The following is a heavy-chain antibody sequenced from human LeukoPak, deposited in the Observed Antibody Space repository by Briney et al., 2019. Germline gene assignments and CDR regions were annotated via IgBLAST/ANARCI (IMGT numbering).Heavy chain of an antibody. CDR2: INHSGST. CDR3: ARDIVVVPAADDAFDI. J-gene: IGHJ3*02. V-gene: IGHV4-34*01. CDR1: GGSISSYY. D-gene: IGHD2-2*01. Sequence: PSETLSLTCTVSGGSISSYYWSWIRQPPGKGLEWIGEINHSGSTNYNPSLKSRVTISVDTSKNQFSLKLSSVTAADTAVYYCARDIVVVPAADDAFDIWGQGTMVTVSS.